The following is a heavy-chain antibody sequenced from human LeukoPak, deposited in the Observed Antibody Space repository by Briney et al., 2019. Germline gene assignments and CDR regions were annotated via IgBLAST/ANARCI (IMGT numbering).Heavy chain of an antibody. Sequence: ASVKVSCKASGYTFTNYDVNWVRQATGQGLEWMGWMNPNSGNTGYAQKFQGRVTITADESTSTAYMELSSLRSEDTAVYYCAREITIFGVVTINWFDPWGQGTLVTVSS. CDR1: GYTFTNYD. CDR2: MNPNSGNT. J-gene: IGHJ5*02. CDR3: AREITIFGVVTINWFDP. V-gene: IGHV1-8*01. D-gene: IGHD3-3*01.